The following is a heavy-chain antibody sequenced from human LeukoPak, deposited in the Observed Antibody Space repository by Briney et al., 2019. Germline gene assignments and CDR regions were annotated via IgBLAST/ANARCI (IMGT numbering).Heavy chain of an antibody. Sequence: GGSLRLSCAASGFTFSDYYMSWIRQAPGKGLEWVSYISSSSSYTNYADSVKGRFTISRDNAKNSLYLQMNSLRAEDTAVYYCARERYGGNGDLDYWGQGTLVTVSS. D-gene: IGHD4-23*01. CDR3: ARERYGGNGDLDY. J-gene: IGHJ4*02. V-gene: IGHV3-11*06. CDR1: GFTFSDYY. CDR2: ISSSSSYT.